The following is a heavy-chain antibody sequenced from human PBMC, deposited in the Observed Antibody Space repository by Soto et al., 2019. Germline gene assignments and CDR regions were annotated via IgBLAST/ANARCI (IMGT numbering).Heavy chain of an antibody. V-gene: IGHV4-59*01. D-gene: IGHD3-10*01. CDR2: IYYSGST. J-gene: IGHJ5*02. CDR3: ARGLEVRGVITWFDP. Sequence: SETLSLTCTVSGGSISSYYWSWIRQPPGKGLEWIGYIYYSGSTNYNPSLKSRVTISVDTSKNQFSLKLSSVTAADTAVYYCARGLEVRGVITWFDPWGQGTLVTAPQ. CDR1: GGSISSYY.